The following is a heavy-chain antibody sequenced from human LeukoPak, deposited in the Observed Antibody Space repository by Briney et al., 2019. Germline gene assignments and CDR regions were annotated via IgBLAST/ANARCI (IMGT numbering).Heavy chain of an antibody. CDR1: GFTFSSYA. Sequence: PGGSLRLSCAASGFTFSSYAMHWVRQAPGKGLEWVAVISYDGSNKYYADSVKGRFTISRDNSKNTLYLQMNSLRAEDTAVYYCARDRAGYGELDYWGQGSLVPVSS. V-gene: IGHV3-30-3*01. CDR2: ISYDGSNK. CDR3: ARDRAGYGELDY. J-gene: IGHJ4*02. D-gene: IGHD4-17*01.